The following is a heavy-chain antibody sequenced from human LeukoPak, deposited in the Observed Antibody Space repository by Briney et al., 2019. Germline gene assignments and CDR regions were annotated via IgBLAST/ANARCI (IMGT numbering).Heavy chain of an antibody. J-gene: IGHJ6*02. V-gene: IGHV3-23*01. D-gene: IGHD3-10*01. CDR3: AKRHYGSGSYRYYYYYGMDV. CDR2: ISGSGGST. Sequence: SWVRXAXGXGLEWVSAISGSGGSTYYADSVKGRFTISRDNSKNTLYLQMNSLRAEDTAVYYCAKRHYGSGSYRYYYYYGMDVWGQGTTVTVSS.